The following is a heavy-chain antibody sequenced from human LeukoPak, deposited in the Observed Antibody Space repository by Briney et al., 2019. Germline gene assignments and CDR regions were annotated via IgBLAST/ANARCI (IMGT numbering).Heavy chain of an antibody. CDR1: GYTFTSYA. D-gene: IGHD3-10*01. CDR2: INTNTGNP. V-gene: IGHV7-4-1*02. J-gene: IGHJ5*02. Sequence: ASVKVSCKASGYTFTSYAMNWVRQAPGQGLEWMGWINTNTGNPTYAQGFTGRFVFSLDTSVSTAYLQISSLKAEDTAVYYCARVVELLWFGEYVALNWFAPWAQGTLVTVSS. CDR3: ARVVELLWFGEYVALNWFAP.